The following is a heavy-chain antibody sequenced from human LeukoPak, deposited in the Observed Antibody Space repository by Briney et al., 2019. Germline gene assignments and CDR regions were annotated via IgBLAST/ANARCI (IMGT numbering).Heavy chain of an antibody. Sequence: GGSLRLSCAASGFTFSSYAMSWVRQAPGKGLEWVSAISGSGDATYYADSVKGRFTISRDNSKNTLYLQMNSLRAEDTAVYYCAKAPLSGYPLNWFDPWGQGTLVSVSS. V-gene: IGHV3-23*01. CDR2: ISGSGDAT. D-gene: IGHD3-3*01. J-gene: IGHJ5*02. CDR1: GFTFSSYA. CDR3: AKAPLSGYPLNWFDP.